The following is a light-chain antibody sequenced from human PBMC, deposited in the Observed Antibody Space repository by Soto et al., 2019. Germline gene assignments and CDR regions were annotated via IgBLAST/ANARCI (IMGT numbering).Light chain of an antibody. V-gene: IGKV3-20*01. Sequence: EIVLTQSPGTLSLSPGERATLSCRASHSVSSTYLAWYQQKPGQAPRLLIYGASSRATGIPDRFSGSGSGTDFTLTISRLEPEDFAVYYCQQYGSLHPYSFGQGTKLEIK. CDR1: HSVSSTY. J-gene: IGKJ2*01. CDR2: GAS. CDR3: QQYGSLHPYS.